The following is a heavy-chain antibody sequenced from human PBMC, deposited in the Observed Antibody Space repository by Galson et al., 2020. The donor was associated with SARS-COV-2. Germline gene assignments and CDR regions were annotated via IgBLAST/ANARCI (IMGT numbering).Heavy chain of an antibody. CDR2: INPNGDAT. J-gene: IGHJ1*01. CDR1: AYTFTGYY. V-gene: IGHV1-2*02. D-gene: IGHD5-12*01. Sequence: ASVKVSCKTSAYTFTGYYIHWVRQAPGQGLEWMGWINPNGDATHYAQKFQGRVTLTRDTSISTAYMELTRLTSDDTAVYYCARDRDYNYRDHGGSNWGQGTLITVSS. CDR3: ARDRDYNYRDHGGSN.